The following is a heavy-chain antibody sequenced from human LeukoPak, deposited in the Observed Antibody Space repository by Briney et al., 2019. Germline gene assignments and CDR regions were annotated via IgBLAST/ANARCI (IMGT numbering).Heavy chain of an antibody. V-gene: IGHV1-18*01. CDR3: ARDPDGYNYDAVDY. Sequence: GASVKVSCKASGYTFTSYGISWVRQAPGQGLEWMGWISAYNGNTNYAQKLQGRVTMTTDTSTSTAYMEQRRLRSDDTAVYYCARDPDGYNYDAVDYWGQGTLVTVSS. CDR1: GYTFTSYG. CDR2: ISAYNGNT. J-gene: IGHJ4*02. D-gene: IGHD5-24*01.